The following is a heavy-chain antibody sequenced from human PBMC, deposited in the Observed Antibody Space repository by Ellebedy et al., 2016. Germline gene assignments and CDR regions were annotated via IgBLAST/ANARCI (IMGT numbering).Heavy chain of an antibody. V-gene: IGHV6-1*01. D-gene: IGHD6-19*01. CDR3: ARVGDNSGWFDY. J-gene: IGHJ4*02. CDR1: GDSVSSNIAA. Sequence: SQTLSLTXXISGDSVSSNIAAWNWIRQSPSRGLEWLGRTYYRSKWYHDYAVSVKSRITINPDTSKNQISLQLSSVTPEDTAVYYCARVGDNSGWFDYWGQGTLVTVSS. CDR2: TYYRSKWYH.